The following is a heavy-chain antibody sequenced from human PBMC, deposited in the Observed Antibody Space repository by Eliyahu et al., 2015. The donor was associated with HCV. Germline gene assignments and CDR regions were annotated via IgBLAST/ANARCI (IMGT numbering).Heavy chain of an antibody. CDR2: IYYSGST. Sequence: QVQLQESGPGLVKPSETLSLTCTVSGGSISDYYWSWIRQPPGKGLEWIGYIYYSGSTIYNPSLKSRVTMSVDTSKNQFSLRLSSVTAADTAVYYCARGVSFDYWGQGTLVTVSS. CDR1: GGSISDYY. CDR3: ARGVSFDY. J-gene: IGHJ4*02. V-gene: IGHV4-59*01.